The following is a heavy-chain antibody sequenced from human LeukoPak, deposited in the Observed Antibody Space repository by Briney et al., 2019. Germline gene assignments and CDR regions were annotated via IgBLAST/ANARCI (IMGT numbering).Heavy chain of an antibody. V-gene: IGHV4-59*08. CDR2: IHYSEGT. CDR3: ARQYYYYSIDS. J-gene: IGHJ4*02. D-gene: IGHD3-22*01. CDR1: GASISSYY. Sequence: SQTLSLTCTVSGASISSYYWSWIRQPPGKGVEWIGYIHYSEGTRYNPSLKSRVTISVDTTKNQFSLKLSSVTAADTAVYYCARQYYYYSIDSWGQGTLVTVSS.